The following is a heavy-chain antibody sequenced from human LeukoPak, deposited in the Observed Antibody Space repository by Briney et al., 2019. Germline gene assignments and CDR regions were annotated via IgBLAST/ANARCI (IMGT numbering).Heavy chain of an antibody. CDR2: LYYNGST. V-gene: IGHV4-39*01. D-gene: IGHD4-23*01. Sequence: PSETLSLTCTVSGGSIRATSYYWAWLRQPPRKGLEWIGTLYYNGSTYLNRSLKSRVTISVDTSRNHFSLSLNSVTAADTATYYCARHPRDDYGGFGLDSWGQGILVSVYS. CDR3: ARHPRDDYGGFGLDS. CDR1: GGSIRATSYY. J-gene: IGHJ4*02.